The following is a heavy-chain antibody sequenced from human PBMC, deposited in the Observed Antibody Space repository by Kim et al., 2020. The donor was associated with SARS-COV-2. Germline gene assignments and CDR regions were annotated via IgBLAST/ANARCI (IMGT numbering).Heavy chain of an antibody. Sequence: GGSLRLSCAASGFTFSNAWMSWVCQAPGKGLEWVGRIKSKTDGGTTDYAAPVKGRFTISRDDSKNTLYLQMNSLKTEDTAVYYCTTASIYEPYPSLKFDYWGQGTLVTVSS. CDR3: TTASIYEPYPSLKFDY. J-gene: IGHJ4*02. V-gene: IGHV3-15*01. D-gene: IGHD3-16*02. CDR1: GFTFSNAW. CDR2: IKSKTDGGTT.